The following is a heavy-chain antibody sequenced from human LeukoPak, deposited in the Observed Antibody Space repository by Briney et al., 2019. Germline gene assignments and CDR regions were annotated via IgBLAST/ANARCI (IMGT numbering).Heavy chain of an antibody. J-gene: IGHJ6*03. CDR1: GFTFRSYG. D-gene: IGHD6-13*01. Sequence: GGSLRLSCAASGFTFRSYGMSWVRQAPGKGLEWVSAISDNGGSTYYADSVKGRFTISRDNSKNTLYLQMTSLRAEDTAVYCCAKDRVATERYYMDVWGKGTTVTISS. CDR3: AKDRVATERYYMDV. CDR2: ISDNGGST. V-gene: IGHV3-23*01.